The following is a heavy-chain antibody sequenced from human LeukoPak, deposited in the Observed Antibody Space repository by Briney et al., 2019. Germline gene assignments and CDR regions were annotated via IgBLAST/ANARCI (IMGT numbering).Heavy chain of an antibody. Sequence: PSETLSLTCTVSGYSITSGYYWGWIRQPPGKGLEWIGSVYYSGSTYYNPSLKSRVTMSVDTSKNQFSLELSSLTAVDTAVYYCAINAWGSSRSSGIYWGQGILVTVSS. J-gene: IGHJ4*02. CDR2: VYYSGST. V-gene: IGHV4-38-2*02. CDR1: GYSITSGYY. D-gene: IGHD6-13*01. CDR3: AINAWGSSRSSGIY.